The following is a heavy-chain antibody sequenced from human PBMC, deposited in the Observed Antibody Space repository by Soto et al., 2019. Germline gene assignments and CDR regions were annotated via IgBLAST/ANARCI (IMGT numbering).Heavy chain of an antibody. CDR3: ARELAEAARSLDY. V-gene: IGHV4-4*07. J-gene: IGHJ4*02. CDR2: IYTSGIT. Sequence: KTSETLSLTCTVSGGSFSSYYWSWIRQPAGKGLEWIGRIYTSGITNYNPSLKSRVTMSVDTSKKQFSLNMTSVTAADTAVYFCARELAEAARSLDYWGLGTLVTVSS. CDR1: GGSFSSYY. D-gene: IGHD6-6*01.